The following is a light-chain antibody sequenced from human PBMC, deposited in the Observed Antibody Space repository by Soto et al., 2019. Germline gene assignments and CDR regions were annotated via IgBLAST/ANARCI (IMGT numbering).Light chain of an antibody. V-gene: IGKV1-39*01. J-gene: IGKJ4*02. Sequence: DIQLTQSPSSLSASVGDRVTITCRASQSISSLLYWFQQKPGQAPKLLIYGASNLQSGVPSRFSGSASGTDFSLTIISRLPDEDVANYYRQRYNTPLTFGGGTKVDI. CDR2: GAS. CDR3: RQRYNTPLT. CDR1: QSISSL.